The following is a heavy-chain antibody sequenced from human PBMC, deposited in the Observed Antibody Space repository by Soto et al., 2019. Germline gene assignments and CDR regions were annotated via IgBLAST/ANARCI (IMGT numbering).Heavy chain of an antibody. CDR2: IIPIFGTA. CDR1: GGTFSSYA. V-gene: IGHV1-69*13. CDR3: AREGGGYYDSSGYYYFDY. D-gene: IGHD3-22*01. Sequence: ASVKVSCKASGGTFSSYAISWVRQAPGQGLEWMGGIIPIFGTANYAQKFQGRVTITADESTSTAYMELSSLRSEDTAVYYCAREGGGYYDSSGYYYFDYWGQGTLVTISS. J-gene: IGHJ4*02.